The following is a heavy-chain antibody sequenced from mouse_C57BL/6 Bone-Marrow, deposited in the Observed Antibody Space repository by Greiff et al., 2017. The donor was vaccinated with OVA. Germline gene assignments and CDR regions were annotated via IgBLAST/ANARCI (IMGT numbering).Heavy chain of an antibody. CDR3: AFYDYDYLDY. D-gene: IGHD2-4*01. Sequence: VQLQQSGAELARPGASVPLSCTASGSPFPLYTMHWVKHRPGQGLEWIGYINPRSGYTKYNQKFKDKATLTADKSSSTAYMQLSSLTSEDSAVDYCAFYDYDYLDYWGQGTTLTVSS. CDR1: GSPFPLYT. CDR2: INPRSGYT. J-gene: IGHJ2*01. V-gene: IGHV1-4*01.